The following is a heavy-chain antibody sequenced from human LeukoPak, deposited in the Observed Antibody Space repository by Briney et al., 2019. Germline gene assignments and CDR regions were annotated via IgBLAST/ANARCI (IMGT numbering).Heavy chain of an antibody. CDR2: MFDSEST. D-gene: IGHD5-18*01. Sequence: KPSETLSLTCTVSGVSISSHYWSWIRQPPGKGLEWIACMFDSESTKDNPSLKSRITLSADTSKNQFSLRLSSVTAADTAVYYCATIKRGSIYGYFDFWGQGILVTVSS. CDR1: GVSISSHY. CDR3: ATIKRGSIYGYFDF. V-gene: IGHV4-59*11. J-gene: IGHJ4*02.